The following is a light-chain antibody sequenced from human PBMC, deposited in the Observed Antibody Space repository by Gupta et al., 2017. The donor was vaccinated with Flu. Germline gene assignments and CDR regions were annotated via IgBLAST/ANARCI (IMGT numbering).Light chain of an antibody. CDR1: TSNIGAGYD. CDR2: DND. V-gene: IGLV1-40*01. CDR3: QSYDSSLNTYV. J-gene: IGLJ1*01. Sequence: QSVLTQPPSVSGAPGQKVTISCTGRTSNIGAGYDVHWYQHLPGAAPKLLMYDNDNRPSGVPDRFSGSKSGTSASLAITGLQAEDEADYYCQSYDSSLNTYVFGTGTKVTVL.